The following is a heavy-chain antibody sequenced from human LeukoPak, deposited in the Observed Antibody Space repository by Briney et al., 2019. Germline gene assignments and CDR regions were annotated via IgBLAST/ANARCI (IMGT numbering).Heavy chain of an antibody. J-gene: IGHJ4*02. Sequence: GGSLRLSCAASGFSFSSYGMHWVRQAPGKGLEWVAFIRNDGSNKYYADSVKGRFTISRDNSKNTLYLQMNSLRAEDTAVYYCAKDVTSSGSYSDYWGQGTLVTVSP. V-gene: IGHV3-30*02. CDR1: GFSFSSYG. CDR2: IRNDGSNK. CDR3: AKDVTSSGSYSDY. D-gene: IGHD1-26*01.